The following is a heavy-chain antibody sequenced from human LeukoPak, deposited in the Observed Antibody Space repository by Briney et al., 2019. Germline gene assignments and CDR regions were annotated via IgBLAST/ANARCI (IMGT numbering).Heavy chain of an antibody. D-gene: IGHD3-22*01. CDR1: GGSISNYY. Sequence: SETLSLTCTVSGGSISNYYWSWIRQPAGKGLEWIGRIYTSGSTNYNPSLKSRVTMSVDTSKNQFSLKLSSVTAADTAVYYCARVAPYDSSGYYGRVGAFDIWGQGTMVTVSS. V-gene: IGHV4-4*07. J-gene: IGHJ3*02. CDR2: IYTSGST. CDR3: ARVAPYDSSGYYGRVGAFDI.